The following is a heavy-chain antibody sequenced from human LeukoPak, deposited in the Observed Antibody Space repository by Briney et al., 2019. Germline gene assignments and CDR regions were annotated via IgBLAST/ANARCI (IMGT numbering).Heavy chain of an antibody. D-gene: IGHD3-22*01. Sequence: GGSLRLSCVASGFTFSNYAMTWVRQAPGKGLEWVSTISGSGGSTYYADSVKGRFTISRDNSKNTLYLQMNSLRAEDTAVYYCARVPLSHYDSSGYIDYRGQGTLVTVSS. CDR2: ISGSGGST. V-gene: IGHV3-23*01. CDR3: ARVPLSHYDSSGYIDY. CDR1: GFTFSNYA. J-gene: IGHJ4*02.